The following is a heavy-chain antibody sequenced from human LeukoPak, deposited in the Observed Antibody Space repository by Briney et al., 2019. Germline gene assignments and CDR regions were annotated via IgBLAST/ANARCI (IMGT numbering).Heavy chain of an antibody. Sequence: GGSLRLSCAASGFTFSVYSMNWVRLAPGKGLEWVSYIGPSGSTIYYADSVKGRFTISRDNAKNSLRLQMNGLRAEDTAVYYCARMRYSSLDYWGQGNLVTVSS. J-gene: IGHJ4*02. CDR1: GFTFSVYS. V-gene: IGHV3-48*01. CDR2: IGPSGSTI. D-gene: IGHD6-13*01. CDR3: ARMRYSSLDY.